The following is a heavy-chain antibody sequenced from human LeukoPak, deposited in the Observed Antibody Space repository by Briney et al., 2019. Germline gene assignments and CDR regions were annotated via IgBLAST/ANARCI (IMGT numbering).Heavy chain of an antibody. CDR2: ISSSSSYI. CDR3: ARTHSPDSSGYFDVFDI. V-gene: IGHV3-21*01. Sequence: PGGSLRLSCAASGFTFSSYSMNWVRQAPGKGLEWVSSISSSSSYIYYADSVKGRFTISRDNAKNSLYLQMNSLRAEDTAVYYCARTHSPDSSGYFDVFDIWGQGTMVTVSS. J-gene: IGHJ3*02. CDR1: GFTFSSYS. D-gene: IGHD3-22*01.